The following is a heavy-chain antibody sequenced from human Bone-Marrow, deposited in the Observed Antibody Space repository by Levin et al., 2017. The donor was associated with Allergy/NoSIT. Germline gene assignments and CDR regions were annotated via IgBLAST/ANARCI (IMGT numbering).Heavy chain of an antibody. V-gene: IGHV3-53*01. Sequence: EASVKVSCAASGFTVSSNYMSWVRQAPGKGLEWVSVIYSGGSTYYADSVKGRFTISRDNSKNTLYLQMNSLRAEDTAVYYCARAAMYSSFWFDPWGQGTLVTVSS. D-gene: IGHD6-6*01. CDR1: GFTVSSNY. CDR2: IYSGGST. CDR3: ARAAMYSSFWFDP. J-gene: IGHJ5*02.